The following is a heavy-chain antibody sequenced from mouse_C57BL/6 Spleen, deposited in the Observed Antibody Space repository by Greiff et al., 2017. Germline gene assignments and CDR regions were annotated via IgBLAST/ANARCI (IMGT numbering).Heavy chain of an antibody. D-gene: IGHD1-1*01. Sequence: QVQLQQPGAELVRPGTSVKLSCTASGYTFTSYWMHWVKQRPGQGLEWIGVIDPSDSYTNYNQKFKGKATLTVDTSSSTAYMQLSSLTSEDSAVYYCARPYYYGSSLWYFDYWGKGTTLTVSS. CDR2: IDPSDSYT. V-gene: IGHV1-59*01. J-gene: IGHJ2*01. CDR3: ARPYYYGSSLWYFDY. CDR1: GYTFTSYW.